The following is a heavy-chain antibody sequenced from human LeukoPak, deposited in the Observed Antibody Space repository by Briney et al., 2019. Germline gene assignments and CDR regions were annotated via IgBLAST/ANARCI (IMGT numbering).Heavy chain of an antibody. Sequence: PGGSLRLSCTASGFTFGDYAMSWVRQAPGKGLEWVGFIRSKAYSGTTEYAASVKGRFTISRDDSKSIAYLQVNSLKTDDTAVYYCTRSTYYYDSSGYWLWGQGTLVTVSS. CDR3: TRSTYYYDSSGYWL. J-gene: IGHJ4*02. CDR2: IRSKAYSGTT. D-gene: IGHD3-22*01. V-gene: IGHV3-49*04. CDR1: GFTFGDYA.